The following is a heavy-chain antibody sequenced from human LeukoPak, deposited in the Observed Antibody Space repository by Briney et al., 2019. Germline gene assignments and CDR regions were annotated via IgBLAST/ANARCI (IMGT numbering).Heavy chain of an antibody. CDR2: IYYSGST. J-gene: IGHJ5*02. D-gene: IGHD3-22*01. V-gene: IGHV4-59*01. CDR3: VRASYDSSGYRFDP. Sequence: SETLSLTCTVSGGSIRSYYWSWIRQPPGKGLKGIGYIYYSGSTNYNPSLKSRVTISVDTSKHQFSLKLSSVTAADTAVYYCVRASYDSSGYRFDPWGQGTLVTVSS. CDR1: GGSIRSYY.